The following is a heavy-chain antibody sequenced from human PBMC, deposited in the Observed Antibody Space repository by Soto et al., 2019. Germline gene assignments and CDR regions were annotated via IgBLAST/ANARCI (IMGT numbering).Heavy chain of an antibody. CDR1: GFMFSAYA. Sequence: PGGSLRLSCTASGFMFSAYAMLWVRQAPGKGLEWVAAMSYDGTNTYYADSLKGRFTISRDNSKNTLFLQMSSLTADDPAVYYCARDPSPYTSGWYGIDFWGLGTLVTVSS. D-gene: IGHD6-19*01. V-gene: IGHV3-30-3*01. CDR3: ARDPSPYTSGWYGIDF. CDR2: MSYDGTNT. J-gene: IGHJ4*01.